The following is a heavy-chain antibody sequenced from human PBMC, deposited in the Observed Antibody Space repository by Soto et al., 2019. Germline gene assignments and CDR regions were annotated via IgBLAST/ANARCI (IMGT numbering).Heavy chain of an antibody. CDR3: AGELGTFYFDH. D-gene: IGHD7-27*01. Sequence: QVQLQESGPGLVKPSQTLSLTCTVSAGSIRSGGYYWTWIRQPPGKGLEWIGYIDHSGSAYYNPSLKSRATISIYTSNNQFSLNMTSVTAADTAVYYCAGELGTFYFDHWGQGTRVTVSS. CDR1: AGSIRSGGYY. V-gene: IGHV4-30-4*01. CDR2: IDHSGSA. J-gene: IGHJ4*02.